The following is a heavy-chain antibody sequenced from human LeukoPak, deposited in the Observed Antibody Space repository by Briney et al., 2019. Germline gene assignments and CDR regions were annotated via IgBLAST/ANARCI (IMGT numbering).Heavy chain of an antibody. V-gene: IGHV3-11*01. CDR2: SSSSGSTI. J-gene: IGHJ4*02. CDR3: ARRRDFIDY. D-gene: IGHD3/OR15-3a*01. Sequence: GGSLRLSCAASGFNLSDYYMSWIRQAPGKGLEWVSYSSSSGSTIYYADSVKGRFAISRDNAKNSLYLQMNSLRAEDTAVYYCARRRDFIDYWGQGTLVTVSS. CDR1: GFNLSDYY.